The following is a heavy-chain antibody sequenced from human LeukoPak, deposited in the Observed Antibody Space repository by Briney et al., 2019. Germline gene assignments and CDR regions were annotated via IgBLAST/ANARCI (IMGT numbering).Heavy chain of an antibody. CDR1: GVSFSGYY. D-gene: IGHD1-14*01. V-gene: IGHV4-34*01. CDR3: ARRLADRYSYFDY. J-gene: IGHJ4*02. CDR2: INHSGST. Sequence: SETLSLTCAVYGVSFSGYYWSWIRQPPGKGLEWIGEINHSGSTNYNPSLKSRVTISVDTSKNQFSLKLSSVTAADTAVYYCARRLADRYSYFDYWGQGTLVTVSS.